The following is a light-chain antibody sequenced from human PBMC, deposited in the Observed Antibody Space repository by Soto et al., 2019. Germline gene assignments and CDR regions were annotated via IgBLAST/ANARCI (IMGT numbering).Light chain of an antibody. CDR1: SSDVGAYIY. V-gene: IGLV2-11*01. Sequence: QSALTQPRSVSGSPGQSVTISCTGTSSDVGAYIYVSWYQQHPGKAPKVMIYDVTKRPSGVPDRFSGSKSGNTASLTLSGLQAEAEADYYCCSYAGSPYVFGTGTKLTVL. J-gene: IGLJ1*01. CDR3: CSYAGSPYV. CDR2: DVT.